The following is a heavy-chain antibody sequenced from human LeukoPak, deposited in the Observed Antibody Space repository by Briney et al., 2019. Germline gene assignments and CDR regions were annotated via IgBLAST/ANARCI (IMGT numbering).Heavy chain of an antibody. CDR2: IYYSGST. Sequence: SETLSLTCTVSGGSISSSSYYWGWIRQPPGKGLEWIGSIYYSGSTYHNPSLKSRVTISVDTSKNQFSLKLSSVTAADTAVYYCARDPGTATYYYYSYYGMDVWGQGTTVTVSS. CDR1: GGSISSSSYY. CDR3: ARDPGTATYYYYSYYGMDV. J-gene: IGHJ6*02. D-gene: IGHD5-18*01. V-gene: IGHV4-39*07.